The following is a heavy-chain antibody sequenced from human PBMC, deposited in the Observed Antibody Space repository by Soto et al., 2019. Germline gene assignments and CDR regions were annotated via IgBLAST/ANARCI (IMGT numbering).Heavy chain of an antibody. D-gene: IGHD3-9*01. Sequence: QVQLQESGPGLVKPSETLSLTCTVSGGSLSSYFWNWIRQPPGKGLEWIGYIYYSGTDGGSANYNPPLKSRVTISVDTSKNQFSLELSSVTAAGTAVYYCARYFGRIDPWGPGTLVTVSS. J-gene: IGHJ5*02. CDR1: GGSLSSYF. V-gene: IGHV4-59*01. CDR2: IYYSGTDGGSA. CDR3: ARYFGRIDP.